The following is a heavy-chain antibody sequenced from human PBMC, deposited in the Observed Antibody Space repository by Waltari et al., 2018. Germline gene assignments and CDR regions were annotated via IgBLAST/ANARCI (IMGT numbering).Heavy chain of an antibody. D-gene: IGHD3-22*01. J-gene: IGHJ2*01. CDR2: ISSSCSTI. CDR3: ARDQRMYYDSPDYWYFDL. Sequence: EVQLVESGGGLVQPGGSLRLSCAASGFTFSSYEMNWVRQAQGKGLEWVSYISSSCSTIYYADSVKGRFTISRDNAKNSLYLQMNSLRAEDTAVYYCARDQRMYYDSPDYWYFDLWGRGTLVTVSS. V-gene: IGHV3-48*03. CDR1: GFTFSSYE.